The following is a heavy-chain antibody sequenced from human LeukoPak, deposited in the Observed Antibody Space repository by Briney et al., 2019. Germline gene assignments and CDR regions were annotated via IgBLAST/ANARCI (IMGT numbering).Heavy chain of an antibody. D-gene: IGHD3-3*01. CDR3: AKDQLRFLEWLSYTLSNWFDP. CDR2: ISGSGGST. Sequence: GGSLRLSCAASGFTFSSYAMSWVRQAPGKGLEWVSVISGSGGSTYYADSVKGRFTISRDNSKNTLYQQMNSLRAEDTAVYYCAKDQLRFLEWLSYTLSNWFDPWGQGTLVTVSS. CDR1: GFTFSSYA. V-gene: IGHV3-23*01. J-gene: IGHJ5*02.